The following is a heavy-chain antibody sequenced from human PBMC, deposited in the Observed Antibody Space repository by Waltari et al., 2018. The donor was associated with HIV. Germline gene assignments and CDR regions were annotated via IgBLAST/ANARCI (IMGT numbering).Heavy chain of an antibody. CDR2: IYYSGST. D-gene: IGHD2-2*01. CDR3: ARGGRGICSSTSCSIYGMDV. Sequence: QVQLQESGPGLVKPSQTLSLTCTVSGGSIRSGGYYWSWIRQHPGKGLEWIGYIYYSGSTYYNPSLKSRVTISVDTSKNQFALKLSSVTAADTAVYYCARGGRGICSSTSCSIYGMDVWGQGTTVTVSS. J-gene: IGHJ6*02. V-gene: IGHV4-31*03. CDR1: GGSIRSGGYY.